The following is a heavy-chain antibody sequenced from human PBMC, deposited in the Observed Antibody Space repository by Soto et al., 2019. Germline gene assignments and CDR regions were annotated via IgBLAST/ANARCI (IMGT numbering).Heavy chain of an antibody. J-gene: IGHJ5*02. Sequence: QVQLQQWGAGLLKPSETLSLTCAVYGGSFSGYYWSWIRQPPGKGLEWIGEINHSGSTNYNPSLKSRVTISVDTSKNQFALELSSVTAADTAVYYCARGGIVGATSKRQDAWGQGTLVTVSS. CDR1: GGSFSGYY. CDR2: INHSGST. CDR3: ARGGIVGATSKRQDA. D-gene: IGHD1-26*01. V-gene: IGHV4-34*01.